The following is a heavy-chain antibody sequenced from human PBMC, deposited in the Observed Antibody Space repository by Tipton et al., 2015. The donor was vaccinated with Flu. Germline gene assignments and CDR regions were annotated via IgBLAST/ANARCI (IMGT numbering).Heavy chain of an antibody. J-gene: IGHJ4*02. Sequence: TLSLTCAVSGDSISSDYYWGWIRQPPGKGLEWIASIYRGGSTDYNPSLKSRVTISVDTSKNQFSLKLSSVTAADTAVYYCARGPDGYSYGYYPLDYWGQGTLVTVSS. CDR3: ARGPDGYSYGYYPLDY. V-gene: IGHV4-38-2*01. CDR2: IYRGGST. CDR1: GDSISSDYY. D-gene: IGHD5-18*01.